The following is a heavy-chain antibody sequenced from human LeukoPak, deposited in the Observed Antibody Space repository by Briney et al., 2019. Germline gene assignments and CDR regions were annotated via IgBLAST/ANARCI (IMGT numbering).Heavy chain of an antibody. CDR3: ARDSGGRWLQYFDY. J-gene: IGHJ4*02. Sequence: GGSLRLSCAASGFTFSSYSMNWVRQAPGKGLEWVSYISSLSGTIYYADSVKGRFTISRDNAKNSLYLQMNSLRAEDTAVYYCARDSGGRWLQYFDYWGQGTLVTVSS. V-gene: IGHV3-48*04. CDR1: GFTFSSYS. D-gene: IGHD5-24*01. CDR2: ISSLSGTI.